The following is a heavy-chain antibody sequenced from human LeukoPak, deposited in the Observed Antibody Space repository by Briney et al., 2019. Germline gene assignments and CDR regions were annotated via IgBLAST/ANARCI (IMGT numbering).Heavy chain of an antibody. Sequence: PSETLSLTCTVSGGSISSYYWSWIRQPPGKGLVWIGYSYYSGSTNHNPSLKSRVTISVDTSKNQVSLKVSSVTVADTAVYYCASGLRYGGYDYYYGMDVWGQGTTVTVSS. J-gene: IGHJ6*02. CDR3: ASGLRYGGYDYYYGMDV. V-gene: IGHV4-59*01. D-gene: IGHD1-26*01. CDR1: GGSISSYY. CDR2: SYYSGST.